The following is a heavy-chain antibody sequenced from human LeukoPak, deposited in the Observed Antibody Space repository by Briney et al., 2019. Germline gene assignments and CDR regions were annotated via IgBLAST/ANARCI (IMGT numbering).Heavy chain of an antibody. J-gene: IGHJ3*02. CDR2: IYYSGST. CDR3: ARDRDGYNWGAFDI. V-gene: IGHV4-59*01. Sequence: PSETLSLTCTVSGGSISSYYWSWIRQPPGKGLEWIGYIYYSGSTNYNPSLKSRVTISVDTSKNQFSLKLSSVTAADTAVYYCARDRDGYNWGAFDIWGRGTMVTVSS. D-gene: IGHD5-24*01. CDR1: GGSISSYY.